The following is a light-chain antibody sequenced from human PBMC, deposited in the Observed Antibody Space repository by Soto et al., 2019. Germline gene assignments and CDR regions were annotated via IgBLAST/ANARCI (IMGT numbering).Light chain of an antibody. CDR2: DAS. CDR1: QSINIY. CDR3: QQRYSWPLT. Sequence: EIVLTQSPATLSLSLGGRATLSCRVSQSINIYLAWYQQKLGQAPRLLIYDASIRATGIPARFSGSGSGTDFPLTISSLEPEDFGVYYCQQRYSWPLTFRGGTKVEIK. V-gene: IGKV3-11*01. J-gene: IGKJ4*01.